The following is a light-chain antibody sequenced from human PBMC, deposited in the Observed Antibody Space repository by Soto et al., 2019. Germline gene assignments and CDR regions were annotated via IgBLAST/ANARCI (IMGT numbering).Light chain of an antibody. J-gene: IGKJ1*01. CDR3: QHYNNWPRT. CDR1: QSVSSN. CDR2: GAS. Sequence: EIVMTQSPATLSVSPGERATLSCRASQSVSSNLAWYQQKPGQAPRPLIYGASTRATGIPARFSGSGSGTEVTITISSLQSEDFAVYYCQHYNNWPRTFGQGTKVEIK. V-gene: IGKV3-15*01.